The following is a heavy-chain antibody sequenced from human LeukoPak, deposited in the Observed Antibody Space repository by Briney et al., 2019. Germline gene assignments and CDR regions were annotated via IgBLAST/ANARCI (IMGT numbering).Heavy chain of an antibody. J-gene: IGHJ4*02. Sequence: ASVKVSCKASGYTFTCYDINWVRQATGQGLEWMGWMNPNSGNTGYAQKFQGRVTITRNTSISTAYMELSSLRSEDTAVYYCARYSGSYYYFDYWGQGTLVTVSS. D-gene: IGHD1-26*01. CDR1: GYTFTCYD. CDR3: ARYSGSYYYFDY. CDR2: MNPNSGNT. V-gene: IGHV1-8*03.